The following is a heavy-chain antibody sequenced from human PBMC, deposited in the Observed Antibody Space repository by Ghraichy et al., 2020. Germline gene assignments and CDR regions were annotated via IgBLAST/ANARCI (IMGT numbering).Heavy chain of an antibody. D-gene: IGHD6-19*01. CDR1: GGSFSGYY. CDR3: ARGGRRYSSGWYH. V-gene: IGHV4-34*01. Sequence: SETLSLTCAVYGGSFSGYYWSWIGQPPGKGLEWIGEINHSGSTNYNPSLKSRVTISVDTSKNQFSLKLSSVTAADTAVYYCARGGRRYSSGWYHWGQGTLVTVSS. J-gene: IGHJ5*02. CDR2: INHSGST.